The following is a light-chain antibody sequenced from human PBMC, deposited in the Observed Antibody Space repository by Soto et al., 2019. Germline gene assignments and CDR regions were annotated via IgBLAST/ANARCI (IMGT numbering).Light chain of an antibody. CDR2: GAS. V-gene: IGKV3-15*01. CDR1: QSVGDY. J-gene: IGKJ1*01. Sequence: TVLTQSPATLSLSPGERATLSCRASQSVGDYLAWYQQKPGQAPRLLIYGASTRATGIPARFSGSGSGTEYTLTISSLQSEDSAVYYCQQYNDWPPVTFGQGTKVDIK. CDR3: QQYNDWPPVT.